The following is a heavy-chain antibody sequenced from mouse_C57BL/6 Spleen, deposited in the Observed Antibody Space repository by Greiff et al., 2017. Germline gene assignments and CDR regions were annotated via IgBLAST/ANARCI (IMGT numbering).Heavy chain of an antibody. D-gene: IGHD4-1*01. CDR1: GYTFTRYW. CDR2: IDPSDSET. J-gene: IGHJ4*01. CDR3: ARSLGLYYAMDY. V-gene: IGHV1-52*01. Sequence: QVQLQQPGAELVRPGSSVKLSCKASGYTFTRYWMHWVKQRPIQGLEWIGNIDPSDSETHYNQKFKDKATLTVDKSSSTAYMQLSSLTSEDSAVYYCARSLGLYYAMDYWGQGTSVTVSS.